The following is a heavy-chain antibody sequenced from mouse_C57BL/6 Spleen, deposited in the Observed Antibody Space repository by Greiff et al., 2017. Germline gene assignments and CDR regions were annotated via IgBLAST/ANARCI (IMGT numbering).Heavy chain of an antibody. Sequence: VQLQQSGAELVRPGTSVKVSCKASGYAFTNYLIEWVKQRPGQGLEWIGVINPGSGGTNYNEKFKGKATLTADKSSSTAYMQLSSLTSEDSAVYFCAREGGYGPYAMDYWGQGTSVTVSS. V-gene: IGHV1-54*01. CDR3: AREGGYGPYAMDY. J-gene: IGHJ4*01. CDR2: INPGSGGT. CDR1: GYAFTNYL. D-gene: IGHD2-10*02.